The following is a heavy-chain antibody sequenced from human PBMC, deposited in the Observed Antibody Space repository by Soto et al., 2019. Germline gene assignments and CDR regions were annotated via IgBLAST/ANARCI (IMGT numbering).Heavy chain of an antibody. D-gene: IGHD2-21*01. CDR1: GLPHSSFA. V-gene: IGHV3-23*05. CDR2: IYGSGRGI. Sequence: EVPLLESGGGLVQPGGSLRLSCTASGLPHSSFAMMWVRQAPGKGLECVSGIYGSGRGIEYADSVKGRFTISRDNSKNTVYLQMTDLRADDTAVYYCAKDAVYNDGLWLMDHWGQGTQVTVSS. J-gene: IGHJ4*02. CDR3: AKDAVYNDGLWLMDH.